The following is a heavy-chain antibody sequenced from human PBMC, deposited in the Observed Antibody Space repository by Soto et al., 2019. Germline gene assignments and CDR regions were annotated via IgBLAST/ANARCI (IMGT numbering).Heavy chain of an antibody. CDR3: ARVPGIAAAGTWYFDY. CDR2: IIPIFGTA. Sequence: QVQLVQSGAEVQKPGSSVKVSCKASGGTFSSYAISWVRQAPGQGLEWMGGIIPIFGTANYAQKFQGRVTITADESTSTAYMELSSLRSEDTAVYYCARVPGIAAAGTWYFDYWGQGTLVTVSS. J-gene: IGHJ4*02. D-gene: IGHD6-13*01. V-gene: IGHV1-69*01. CDR1: GGTFSSYA.